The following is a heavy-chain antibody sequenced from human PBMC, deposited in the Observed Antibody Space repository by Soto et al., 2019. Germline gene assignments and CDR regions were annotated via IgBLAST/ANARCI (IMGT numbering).Heavy chain of an antibody. CDR3: ARESADGCNSIDY. D-gene: IGHD4-4*01. CDR1: GASISAGGYY. J-gene: IGHJ4*02. CDR2: IYYSGTT. V-gene: IGHV4-31*03. Sequence: QVQLQESGPGLVKPSQTLSLTCTVSGASISAGGYYWSWIRQHPGKGLEWIGYIYYSGTTYYNPSLKSRVTISADTSKNQFSLKMTSVTAADTAVYSCARESADGCNSIDYWGQGTLVTVSS.